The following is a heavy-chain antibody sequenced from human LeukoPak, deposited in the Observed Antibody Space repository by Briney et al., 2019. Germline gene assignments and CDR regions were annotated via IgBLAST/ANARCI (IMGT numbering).Heavy chain of an antibody. D-gene: IGHD6-19*01. Sequence: TSETLSLTCTASGGSISSSSYYWGWIRQPPGKGLEWIGSIYYSGSTYYNPSLKSRVTISVDTSKNQFSLKLSSVTAADTAVYYCARRRRIAVAGLGGYFDYWGQGTLVTVSS. V-gene: IGHV4-39*01. CDR3: ARRRRIAVAGLGGYFDY. CDR2: IYYSGST. J-gene: IGHJ4*02. CDR1: GGSISSSSYY.